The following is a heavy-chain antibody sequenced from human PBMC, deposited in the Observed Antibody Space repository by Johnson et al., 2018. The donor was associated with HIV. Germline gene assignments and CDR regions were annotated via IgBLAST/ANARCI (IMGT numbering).Heavy chain of an antibody. CDR3: TTDKAAAAGNRAPLFDAFDI. Sequence: VQLVESGGGLVKPGGSLRLSCPASGFTCRNAWMRWVRQAPGKGLEWAARIKRKTDGGPSDYAAPLQGTFHISTDDSKNTLYLQMNSLKTEETAVYYCTTDKAAAAGNRAPLFDAFDIWGQGTMVTVSS. J-gene: IGHJ3*02. CDR2: IKRKTDGGPS. V-gene: IGHV3-15*01. CDR1: GFTCRNAW. D-gene: IGHD6-13*01.